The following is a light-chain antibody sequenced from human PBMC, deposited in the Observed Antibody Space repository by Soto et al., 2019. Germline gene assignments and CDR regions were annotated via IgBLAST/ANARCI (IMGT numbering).Light chain of an antibody. V-gene: IGKV1-39*01. Sequence: DIQMTQSTSSLSAYVGDRVTITCRASQTISNYLNWFQQTPGKAPKLLIYAASNLQSGVTSRFSGSGSGTEFTLTISRLQPEDLATYYCQQTYSTPHTFGQGTQLEIK. CDR1: QTISNY. CDR3: QQTYSTPHT. J-gene: IGKJ2*01. CDR2: AAS.